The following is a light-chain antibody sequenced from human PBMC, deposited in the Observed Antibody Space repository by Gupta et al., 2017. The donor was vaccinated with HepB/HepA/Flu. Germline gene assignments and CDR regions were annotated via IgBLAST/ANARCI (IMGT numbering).Light chain of an antibody. CDR2: ENN. CDR1: SSNIGNNY. CDR3: GTWDSTLSVGV. V-gene: IGLV1-51*02. J-gene: IGLJ2*01. Sequence: QYVLTQPPSVSAAPGQKVTISCSGRSSNIGNNYVSWYKQFAATAPKVLIYENNKRPSGIPDRFSGSKSGTSATMGITGLQTGEEADYYCGTWDSTLSVGVFGGGTKLTVL.